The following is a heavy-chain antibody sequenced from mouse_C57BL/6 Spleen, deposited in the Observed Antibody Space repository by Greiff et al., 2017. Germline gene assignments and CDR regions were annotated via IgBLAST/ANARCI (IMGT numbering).Heavy chain of an antibody. D-gene: IGHD2-1*01. Sequence: EVHLVESGPGLAKPSQTLSLTCSVTGYSITSDYWNWIRKFPGNKLEYMGYISYSGSNYYNPSLKRRISITRDTSKNQYYLQLNTVTTEDTATYYCARYGYGNRYYFDYWGQGTTLTVSS. CDR3: ARYGYGNRYYFDY. CDR2: ISYSGSN. V-gene: IGHV3-8*01. CDR1: GYSITSDY. J-gene: IGHJ2*01.